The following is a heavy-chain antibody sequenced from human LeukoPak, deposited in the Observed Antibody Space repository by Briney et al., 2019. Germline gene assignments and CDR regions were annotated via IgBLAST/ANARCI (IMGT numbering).Heavy chain of an antibody. Sequence: PSETPSLTCTVSGDSISSSRHSWGWIRQPPGKGLEWIGSISYSGSTYYNPSLKTRVTMSVDTSENQFSLKLSSVTAADSTVYYCVRIYCTSTSCYGDSYYGMDVWGQGTTVTVSS. CDR3: VRIYCTSTSCYGDSYYGMDV. CDR1: GDSISSSRHS. J-gene: IGHJ6*02. D-gene: IGHD2-2*01. V-gene: IGHV4-39*01. CDR2: ISYSGST.